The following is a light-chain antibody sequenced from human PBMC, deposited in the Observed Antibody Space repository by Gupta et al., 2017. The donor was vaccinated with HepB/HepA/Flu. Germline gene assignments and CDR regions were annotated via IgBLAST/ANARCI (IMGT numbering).Light chain of an antibody. V-gene: IGLV1-51*01. Sequence: SVLTQPPSVSAAAGQKATISCSVSSSNIGTNYVSWYQQFPGTAPKVLIYDNNNRPSGIADRFSGSKSGTSATLGITGVQTGDEADYYCAAWDDSLAGMVFGGGTKLTVL. J-gene: IGLJ2*01. CDR1: SSNIGTNY. CDR3: AAWDDSLAGMV. CDR2: DNN.